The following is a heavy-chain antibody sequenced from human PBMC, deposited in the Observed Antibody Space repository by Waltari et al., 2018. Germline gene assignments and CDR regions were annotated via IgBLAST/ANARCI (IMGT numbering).Heavy chain of an antibody. V-gene: IGHV4-38-2*02. CDR1: GYSISSGYY. CDR3: AREPITIFGVVNYFDY. Sequence: QVQLQESGPGLVKPSETLSLTCTVSGYSISSGYYWGWIRQTPGKGLEWLGSIYHSGSTYYNPSLKSRVTISVDTSKNQFSLKLSSVTAADTAVYYCAREPITIFGVVNYFDYWGQGTLVTVSS. CDR2: IYHSGST. D-gene: IGHD3-3*01. J-gene: IGHJ4*02.